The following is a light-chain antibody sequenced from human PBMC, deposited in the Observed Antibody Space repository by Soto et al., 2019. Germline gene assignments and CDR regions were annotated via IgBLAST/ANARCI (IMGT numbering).Light chain of an antibody. CDR1: NSNMGRNY. CDR3: GAWDSSLDVYV. CDR2: DNS. J-gene: IGLJ1*01. V-gene: IGLV1-51*01. Sequence: QSVLTQTPSASGTPGQRVTISCSGSNSNMGRNYVYWYQQVPGTAPKLLIYDNSRRPSGIPDRFSGSKSGTSATLAITGLQTGDEGDYSCGAWDSSLDVYVFGGGTKLTVL.